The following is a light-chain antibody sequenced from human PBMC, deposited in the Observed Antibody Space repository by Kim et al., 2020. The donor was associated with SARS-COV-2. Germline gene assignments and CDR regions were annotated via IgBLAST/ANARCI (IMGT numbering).Light chain of an antibody. J-gene: IGKJ1*01. CDR1: QSVSGTY. Sequence: PGERATLSCRASQSVSGTYLAWYQQKPGQAPRLLIYGASSRATGIPDRFSGSGSGTDFTLTINRLEPEDSAGYYCQQYDSSSRWTFGQGTKVEIK. V-gene: IGKV3-20*01. CDR3: QQYDSSSRWT. CDR2: GAS.